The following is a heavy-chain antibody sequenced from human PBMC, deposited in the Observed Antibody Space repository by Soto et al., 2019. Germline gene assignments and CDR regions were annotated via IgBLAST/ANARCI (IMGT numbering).Heavy chain of an antibody. CDR2: ISYDGSNK. V-gene: IGHV3-30-3*01. J-gene: IGHJ5*02. CDR1: GFTFSSYA. Sequence: GGSLRLSCAASGFTFSSYAMHWVRQAPGKGLEWVAVISYDGSNKYYADSVKGRITISRDNSKNTLYLQMNSLRAEDTSVYYCAREHCSTTSCYSYWFDPWGQGALVTVSS. D-gene: IGHD2-2*01. CDR3: AREHCSTTSCYSYWFDP.